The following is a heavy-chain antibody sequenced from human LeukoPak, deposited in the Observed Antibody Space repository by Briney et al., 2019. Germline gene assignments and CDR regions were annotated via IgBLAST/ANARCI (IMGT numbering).Heavy chain of an antibody. CDR3: AKSATVIYYFDS. D-gene: IGHD4-17*01. Sequence: GGSLRLSCAASGFTFSSYAMSWVRQAPGKGLEWGSRISGSGGSTFYADSVKGRFTISRDNSKNMLYLQMNSLRAEDTAIYYCAKSATVIYYFDSWGQGTLVTVSS. CDR2: ISGSGGST. J-gene: IGHJ4*02. CDR1: GFTFSSYA. V-gene: IGHV3-23*01.